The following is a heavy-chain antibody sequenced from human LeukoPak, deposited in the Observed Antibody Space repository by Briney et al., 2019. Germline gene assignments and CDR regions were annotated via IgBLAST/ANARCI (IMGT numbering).Heavy chain of an antibody. CDR1: GITFSRFW. Sequence: GGSLRLSCAASGITFSRFWMSWVRQAPGKGLQWVTIISYDGSSIYYADSVKGRFNISRDNSKNTLYLQMNSLRAEDTAVYYCARAAYCAGGCYRQLDYWGQGTLVTVSS. CDR2: ISYDGSSI. D-gene: IGHD2-21*02. J-gene: IGHJ4*02. CDR3: ARAAYCAGGCYRQLDY. V-gene: IGHV3-30*03.